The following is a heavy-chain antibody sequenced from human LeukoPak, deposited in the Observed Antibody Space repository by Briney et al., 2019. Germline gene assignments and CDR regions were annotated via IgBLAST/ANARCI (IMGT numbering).Heavy chain of an antibody. V-gene: IGHV3-7*01. J-gene: IGHJ6*03. CDR3: ARPTWTNYMDV. D-gene: IGHD3/OR15-3a*01. Sequence: GGSLRLSCAASGFTFSSYWMSWVRQAPGKGLEWVANMKQDGSEKYYVDSVKGRFTISRDNAKNSLYLQMNSLRAEDTAVYFCARPTWTNYMDVWGKGAAVTISS. CDR1: GFTFSSYW. CDR2: MKQDGSEK.